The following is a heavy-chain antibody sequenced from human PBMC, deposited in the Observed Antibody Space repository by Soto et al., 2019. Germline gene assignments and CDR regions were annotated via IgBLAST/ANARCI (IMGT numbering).Heavy chain of an antibody. D-gene: IGHD2-15*01. Sequence: SDTLSLTCTVSGGSISSFYWSWIRQPPRKGLEWIGYIYYSGSTNYNPSLKSRVTISIDASKNEISLQVRSATAADAAVYYCARDLKEYCSDGKCNWFDPWGQGTLVTVSS. CDR3: ARDLKEYCSDGKCNWFDP. J-gene: IGHJ5*02. V-gene: IGHV4-59*13. CDR1: GGSISSFY. CDR2: IYYSGST.